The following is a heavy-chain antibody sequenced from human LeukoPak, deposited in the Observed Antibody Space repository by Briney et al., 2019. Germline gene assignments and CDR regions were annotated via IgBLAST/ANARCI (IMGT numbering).Heavy chain of an antibody. CDR3: AKDSNYKPPDSSGWYGYAFDI. V-gene: IGHV3-23*01. CDR2: ISGSGGST. J-gene: IGHJ3*02. CDR1: GFTFSSYA. D-gene: IGHD6-19*01. Sequence: PGGSLRLSCAASGFTFSSYAMSWVRQAPGKGLEWVSAISGSGGSTYYADSVKGRFTISRDNSKNTLYLQMNSLRAEDTAVYYCAKDSNYKPPDSSGWYGYAFDIWGQGTMVTVSS.